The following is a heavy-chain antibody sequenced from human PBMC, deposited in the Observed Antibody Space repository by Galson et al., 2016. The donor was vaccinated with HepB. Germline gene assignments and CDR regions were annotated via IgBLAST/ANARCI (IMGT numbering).Heavy chain of an antibody. CDR2: VYHTGIT. CDR3: AKEVAGSGSYDT. D-gene: IGHD6-19*01. CDR1: GGSISSSNW. V-gene: IGHV4-4*02. J-gene: IGHJ5*02. Sequence: SETLSLTCAVSGGSISSSNWWSWVRQSPGKGLEWIGEVYHTGITTYNQSLKSRVTIFVDKSNKQFSLKLRSVTAADTAVYYCAKEVAGSGSYDTWGQGALVTVSS.